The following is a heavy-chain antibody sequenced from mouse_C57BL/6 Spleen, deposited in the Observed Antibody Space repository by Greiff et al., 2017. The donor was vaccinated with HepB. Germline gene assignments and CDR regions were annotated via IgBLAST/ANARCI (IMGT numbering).Heavy chain of an antibody. CDR2: IYPSDSET. D-gene: IGHD3-2*02. J-gene: IGHJ3*01. CDR1: GYTFTSYW. CDR3: ARDTAQATAY. V-gene: IGHV1-61*01. Sequence: VQLQQPGAELVRPGSSVKLSCKASGYTFTSYWMDWVKQRPGQGLEWIGNIYPSDSETHYNQKFKDKATLTVDKSSSTAYMQLSSLTSEDSAVYYCARDTAQATAYWGQGTLVTVSA.